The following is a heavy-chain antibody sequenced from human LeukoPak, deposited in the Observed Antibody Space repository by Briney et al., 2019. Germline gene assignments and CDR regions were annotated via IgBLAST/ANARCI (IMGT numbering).Heavy chain of an antibody. CDR1: GGSISSYY. J-gene: IGHJ4*02. V-gene: IGHV4-4*07. CDR3: ARGARGYPDDNFDY. D-gene: IGHD5-12*01. Sequence: SSETLSLTCTVSGGSISSYYWSWIRQPAGKGLEWIGRIYTSGSTNYNPSLKSRVTISVDTSKKQFSLNLNSVTAADTAIYYCARGARGYPDDNFDYWGQGTLVTVSS. CDR2: IYTSGST.